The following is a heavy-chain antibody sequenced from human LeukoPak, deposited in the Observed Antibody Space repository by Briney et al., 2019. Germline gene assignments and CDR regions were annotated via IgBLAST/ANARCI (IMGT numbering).Heavy chain of an antibody. D-gene: IGHD5-24*01. CDR1: GFTFSSHG. CDR2: ISNSGGSV. Sequence: QTGGSLRLSCAASGFTFSSHGMNWVRQAPGKGLEWISGISNSGGSVYYADSVKGRFTISRDNSKNTLYLQMSSLRADDTAVYYCAKGPGRWLQLRYFDFWGQGTLVIVSS. J-gene: IGHJ4*02. CDR3: AKGPGRWLQLRYFDF. V-gene: IGHV3-23*01.